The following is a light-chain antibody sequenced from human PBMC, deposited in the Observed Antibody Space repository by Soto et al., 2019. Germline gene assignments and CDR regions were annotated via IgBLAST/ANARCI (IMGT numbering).Light chain of an antibody. CDR3: QQYSKEST. J-gene: IGKJ2*01. V-gene: IGKV1-5*03. CDR2: KTS. Sequence: DVEMTQSPSTLPTSIGDRVTINCRASQNVSNWLAWYQQKPGKAPKLLIFKTSRLESGVLYRFSASGSGTDFSLTINSLQSDDFATYFCQQYSKESTFGQGTKLEIK. CDR1: QNVSNW.